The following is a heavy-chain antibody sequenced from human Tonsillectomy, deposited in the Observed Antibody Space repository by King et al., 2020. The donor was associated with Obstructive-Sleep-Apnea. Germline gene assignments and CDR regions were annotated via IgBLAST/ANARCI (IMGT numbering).Heavy chain of an antibody. CDR3: ARDPGYSGYDV. D-gene: IGHD5-12*01. Sequence: VQLQESGPGLVKPSQTLSLTCTVSGGSLRSVGYSWSWIRQHPGKGLEWIGYIHYSGYTSYNPSLKSRVTISMDRSKTQFSLKLTSVTAADTAVYYCARDPGYSGYDVWGHGTLITVSS. CDR2: IHYSGYT. V-gene: IGHV4-31*03. J-gene: IGHJ4*01. CDR1: GGSLRSVGYS.